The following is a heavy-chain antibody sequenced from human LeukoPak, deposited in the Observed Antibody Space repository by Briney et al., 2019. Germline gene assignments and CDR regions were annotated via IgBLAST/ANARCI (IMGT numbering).Heavy chain of an antibody. Sequence: GGSLRLSCAASGFTFSSYGMHWVRQAPGKGLEWVAFIRYDGSNKYYADSVKGRFTISRDNSKNTLYLQMNSLRAEDTAVYYCAKDSRVKLVTTVTSYDYWGQGTLVTVSS. D-gene: IGHD4-11*01. CDR1: GFTFSSYG. CDR3: AKDSRVKLVTTVTSYDY. V-gene: IGHV3-30*02. CDR2: IRYDGSNK. J-gene: IGHJ4*02.